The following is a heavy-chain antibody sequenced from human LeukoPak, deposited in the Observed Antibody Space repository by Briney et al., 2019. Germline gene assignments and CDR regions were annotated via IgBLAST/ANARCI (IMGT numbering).Heavy chain of an antibody. J-gene: IGHJ4*02. D-gene: IGHD6-19*01. V-gene: IGHV3-33*06. CDR3: AKDRGSGWYDAIDY. CDR2: IWYDGSNK. CDR1: GFTFSSYG. Sequence: GGSLRLSCAASGFTFSSYGMHWVRQAPGKGLEWVAVIWYDGSNKYYADSVKGRFTISRDNSKNTLYLQMNSLRAEDTAVYYCAKDRGSGWYDAIDYWGKGTLVTVSS.